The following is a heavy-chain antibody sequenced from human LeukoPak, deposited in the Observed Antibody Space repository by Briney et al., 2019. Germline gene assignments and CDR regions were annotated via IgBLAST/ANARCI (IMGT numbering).Heavy chain of an antibody. Sequence: SETLSLTCTVSGGPISSSSYYWGWIRQPPGKGLEWIGSIYYSGSTYYNPSLKSRVTISVDTSKNQFSLKLSSVTAADTAVYYCARGLYYDSSAHYFDYWGQGTLVTVSS. CDR1: GGPISSSSYY. V-gene: IGHV4-39*07. CDR2: IYYSGST. CDR3: ARGLYYDSSAHYFDY. D-gene: IGHD3-22*01. J-gene: IGHJ4*02.